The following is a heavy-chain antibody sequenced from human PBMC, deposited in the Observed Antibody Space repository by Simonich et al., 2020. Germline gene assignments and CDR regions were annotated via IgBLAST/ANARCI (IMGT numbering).Heavy chain of an antibody. V-gene: IGHV1-2*02. CDR1: GYTFTGYY. D-gene: IGHD2-21*01. J-gene: IGHJ3*02. CDR3: ARNGLVGILKAFDI. Sequence: QVQLVQYGAEVKKHGASVKVSCKASGYTFTGYYMHWVRTAPGQGLEWMGWSNPYSGSTNHAQKFQGRVTMTSDTSISTAYMELSRLRSDDTAVYYCARNGLVGILKAFDIWGQGTMVTVSS. CDR2: SNPYSGST.